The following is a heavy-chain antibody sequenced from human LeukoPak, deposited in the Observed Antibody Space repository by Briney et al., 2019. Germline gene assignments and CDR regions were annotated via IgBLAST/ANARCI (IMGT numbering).Heavy chain of an antibody. CDR1: GFTFSNYA. CDR2: ISGRGDDT. CDR3: AKGDAYSSGSYFDY. D-gene: IGHD3-10*01. J-gene: IGHJ4*02. Sequence: PGGSLRLSCAASGFTFSNYAMSWVRRAPGKGLEWVSSISGRGDDTYYADSVKGRFTISRDNSKNMLYLQMNSLRADDTAVYYCAKGDAYSSGSYFDYWGQGALVTVSS. V-gene: IGHV3-23*01.